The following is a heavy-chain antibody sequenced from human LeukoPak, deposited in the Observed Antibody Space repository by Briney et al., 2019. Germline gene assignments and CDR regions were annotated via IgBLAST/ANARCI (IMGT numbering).Heavy chain of an antibody. CDR2: ISNDGSNK. Sequence: GGSLRPSCAASGFTFSSHGMHWVRQAPGKGLEWVAVISNDGSNKYYADSVKGRFTISRDNSKNTLYVQMNSLRAEDTAVYYCAKGMSGSGSFDYWGQGTLVTVSS. D-gene: IGHD6-19*01. V-gene: IGHV3-30*18. J-gene: IGHJ4*02. CDR3: AKGMSGSGSFDY. CDR1: GFTFSSHG.